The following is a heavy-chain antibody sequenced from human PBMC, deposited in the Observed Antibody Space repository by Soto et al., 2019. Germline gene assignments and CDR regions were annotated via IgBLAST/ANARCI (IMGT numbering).Heavy chain of an antibody. J-gene: IGHJ4*02. CDR3: ASPEYYYDSSGYYPFDY. V-gene: IGHV3-23*01. CDR2: ISGSGGST. D-gene: IGHD3-22*01. CDR1: GFTFSSYA. Sequence: GGSLRLSCAASGFTFSSYAMSWVRQAPGKGLEWVSAISGSGGSTYYADSVKGRFTISRDNSKNTLYLQMNSLRAEDTAVYYCASPEYYYDSSGYYPFDYWGQGTLVTVSS.